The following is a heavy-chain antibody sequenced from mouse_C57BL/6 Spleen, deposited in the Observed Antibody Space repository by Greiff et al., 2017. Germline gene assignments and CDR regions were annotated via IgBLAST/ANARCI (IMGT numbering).Heavy chain of an antibody. Sequence: SGAELVRPGASVTLSCKASGYTFTDYEMHWVKQTPVHGLEWIGAIDPDTGGTAYNQKFKGKAILTADKSSSTAYMELRSLTSEDSAVYYCTRRGGSLLDFGGWGTRATVS. V-gene: IGHV1-15*01. CDR2: IDPDTGGT. CDR3: TRRGGSLLDFGG. J-gene: IGHJ1*03. D-gene: IGHD3-1*01. CDR1: GYTFTDYE.